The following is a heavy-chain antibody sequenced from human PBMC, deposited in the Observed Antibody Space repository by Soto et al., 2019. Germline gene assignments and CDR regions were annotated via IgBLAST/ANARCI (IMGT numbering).Heavy chain of an antibody. CDR3: ARGSSSWFDY. CDR2: INHSGRT. Sequence: SETLSLTCTVSGGSISSYYWSWIRQPPGKGLEWIGEINHSGRTNYNPSLKSRVTVSVDTSKNQFSLKLSSVTAADTAVYYCARGSSSWFDYWGQGTLVTVS. D-gene: IGHD6-13*01. J-gene: IGHJ4*02. CDR1: GGSISSYY. V-gene: IGHV4-34*01.